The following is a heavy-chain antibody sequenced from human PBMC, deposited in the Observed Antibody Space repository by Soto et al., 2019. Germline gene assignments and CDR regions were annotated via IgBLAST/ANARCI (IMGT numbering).Heavy chain of an antibody. J-gene: IGHJ6*02. CDR3: ARGGNPAYYYGMDV. Sequence: SSETLSLTCAVSGGSISSSNWWSWVRQPPGKGLEWIGEIYHSGSTNYNPSLKSRVTISVDKSKNQFSLKLSSVTAADTAVYYCARGGNPAYYYGMDVWGQGTTVTVSS. D-gene: IGHD3-16*01. CDR1: GGSISSSNW. V-gene: IGHV4-4*02. CDR2: IYHSGST.